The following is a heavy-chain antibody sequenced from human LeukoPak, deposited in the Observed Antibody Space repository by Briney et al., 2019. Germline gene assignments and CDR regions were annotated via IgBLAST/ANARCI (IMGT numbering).Heavy chain of an antibody. CDR2: ISAYNGNT. J-gene: IGHJ3*02. V-gene: IGHV1-18*01. Sequence: VASVKVSCKASGYTFTSYGISWVRQAPGQGLEWMGWISAYNGNTNYAQKLQGRVTMTTDTSTSTAYMELRSLRSDDTAVYYCARARSGPYGSGSLDAFDIWGQGTMVTVSS. CDR3: ARARSGPYGSGSLDAFDI. CDR1: GYTFTSYG. D-gene: IGHD3-10*01.